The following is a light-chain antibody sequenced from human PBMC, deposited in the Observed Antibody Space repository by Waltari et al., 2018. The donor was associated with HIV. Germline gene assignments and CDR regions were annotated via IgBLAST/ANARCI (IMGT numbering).Light chain of an antibody. CDR2: VNS. CDR3: QSYDRSLSAWV. CDR1: STNIGADYH. V-gene: IGLV1-40*01. J-gene: IGLJ3*02. Sequence: QSVLAQPPSVSGAPGPRVTISCTGSSTNIGADYHASLYQHLPGTAPKLLIYVNSNRPSGVPNRFSGSKSDTSASLAITGLQAEDEADYYCQSYDRSLSAWVFGGGTRLNVL.